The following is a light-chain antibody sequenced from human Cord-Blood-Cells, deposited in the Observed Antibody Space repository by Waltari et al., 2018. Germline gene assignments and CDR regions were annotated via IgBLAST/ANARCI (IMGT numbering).Light chain of an antibody. CDR1: QSISSW. CDR3: QQYNSYSYT. J-gene: IGKJ2*01. Sequence: TCRARQSISSWLAWDQQKPGKAPKLLIYKASSLESGVPSRFSGSGSGTEFTLTISSLQPDDFATYYCQQYNSYSYTFGQGTKLEIK. V-gene: IGKV1-5*03. CDR2: KAS.